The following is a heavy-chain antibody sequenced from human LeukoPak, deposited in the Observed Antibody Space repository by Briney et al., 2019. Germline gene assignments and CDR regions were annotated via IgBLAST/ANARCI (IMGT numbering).Heavy chain of an antibody. V-gene: IGHV3-53*01. CDR3: ARDHIGAAAGRSYWYFDL. CDR1: GFTVSSNY. Sequence: GGSLRLSCAASGFTVSSNYMSWVRQAPGRGLEWVSVIYSGGTTYCADSVKGRFTISRDNSKNTLYLQMNSLRAEDTAVYYCARDHIGAAAGRSYWYFDLWGRGTLVTVSS. D-gene: IGHD6-13*01. CDR2: IYSGGTT. J-gene: IGHJ2*01.